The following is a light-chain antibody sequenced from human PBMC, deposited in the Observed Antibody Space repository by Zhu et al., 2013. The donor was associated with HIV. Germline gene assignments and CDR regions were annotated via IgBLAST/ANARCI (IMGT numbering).Light chain of an antibody. CDR1: ETVRDN. V-gene: IGKV3D-15*01. J-gene: IGKJ4*01. CDR3: QQYNNWLT. Sequence: EIVMTQSPATLSVSPGERATLSCRASETVRDNVAWYQQKPGQPPRLLIFGASTRATGTPSRISASGSGTEFTLTISSLQSEDFAVYYCQQYNNWLTFGGGTKVE. CDR2: GAS.